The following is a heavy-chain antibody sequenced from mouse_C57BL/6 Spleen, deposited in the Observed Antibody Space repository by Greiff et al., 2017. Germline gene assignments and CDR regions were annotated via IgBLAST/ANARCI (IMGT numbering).Heavy chain of an antibody. CDR3: AKGYFDY. Sequence: VQLQQSGPELVKPGASVKISCKASGYAFSSSWMNWVKQRPGKGLEWIGRIYPGDGDTNYNEKFKSKATLTVDKSSSTAYLQLSSLTSEDSAVYYCAKGYFDYWGQGTTLTVSS. V-gene: IGHV1-82*01. CDR2: IYPGDGDT. CDR1: GYAFSSSW. J-gene: IGHJ2*01.